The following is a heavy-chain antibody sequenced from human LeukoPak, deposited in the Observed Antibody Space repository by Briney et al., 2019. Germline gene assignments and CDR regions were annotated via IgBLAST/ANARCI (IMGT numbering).Heavy chain of an antibody. CDR1: GFTFSSYA. Sequence: PGRSLRLSCAASGFTFSSYAMHWVRQAPGKGLEWVSSISGSGGSTYYTDSVKGQFTISRDNSKSTVYLQMNSLRAEDTAVYYCAKSGRRTADLDYWGQGTLVTVSS. CDR3: AKSGRRTADLDY. CDR2: ISGSGGST. J-gene: IGHJ4*02. V-gene: IGHV3-23*01. D-gene: IGHD1-1*01.